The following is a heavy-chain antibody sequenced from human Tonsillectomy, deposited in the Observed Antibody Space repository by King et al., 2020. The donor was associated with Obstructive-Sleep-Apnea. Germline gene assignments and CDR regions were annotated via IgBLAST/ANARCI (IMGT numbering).Heavy chain of an antibody. CDR1: GFTFSSYW. V-gene: IGHV3-7*04. D-gene: IGHD3-10*01. Sequence: VQLVESGGGLVQPGGSLRLSCAASGFTFSSYWMSWVRQAPGKGLEWVANIKQDGSEKYYVDSVKGRFTISRDNAKNSLYMQMNSLRVEDTALYYCAGAYFGSGSYYNPFPDYWGQGTLVTVTS. J-gene: IGHJ4*02. CDR3: AGAYFGSGSYYNPFPDY. CDR2: IKQDGSEK.